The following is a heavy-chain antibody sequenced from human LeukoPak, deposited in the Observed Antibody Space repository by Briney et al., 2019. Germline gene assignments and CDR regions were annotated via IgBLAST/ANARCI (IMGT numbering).Heavy chain of an antibody. CDR3: AREHGMDV. J-gene: IGHJ6*02. V-gene: IGHV1-2*04. CDR2: INPNSGGT. Sequence: ASVKVSCKASGYTFTGYYMHWVRQAPGQGLEWMGWINPNSGGTNYAQKFQGWVTMTRDTSISTVYMELSSLRSEDTAVYYCAREHGMDVWGQGTTVTVSS. CDR1: GYTFTGYY.